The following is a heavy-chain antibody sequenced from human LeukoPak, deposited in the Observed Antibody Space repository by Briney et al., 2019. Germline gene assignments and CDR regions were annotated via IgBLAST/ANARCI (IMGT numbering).Heavy chain of an antibody. CDR3: ARDGTSTDDY. CDR1: GYTFSNFG. J-gene: IGHJ4*02. D-gene: IGHD2-2*01. Sequence: GASVKVSCKASGYTFSNFGISWVRQAPGQGLEWMGWISGNNDNPNYGQKFQGRFTVTSDSSTRTAYMELKRLRPDDTAVYYCARDGTSTDDYWGQGTLVTVSS. CDR2: ISGNNDNP. V-gene: IGHV1-18*01.